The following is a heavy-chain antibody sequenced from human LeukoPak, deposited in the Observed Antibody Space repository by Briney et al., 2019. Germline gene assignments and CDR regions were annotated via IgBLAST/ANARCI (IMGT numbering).Heavy chain of an antibody. D-gene: IGHD2-2*01. CDR2: ISSSSSTI. J-gene: IGHJ4*02. CDR3: AREACSSTSCLFDY. Sequence: GGSLRLSCAASGFTFSSYSMTWVRQAPGKGLEWVSYISSSSSTIYYADSVKGRFTISRDNAKNSLYLQMNSLRAEDTAVYYCAREACSSTSCLFDYWGQGTLVTVSS. V-gene: IGHV3-48*04. CDR1: GFTFSSYS.